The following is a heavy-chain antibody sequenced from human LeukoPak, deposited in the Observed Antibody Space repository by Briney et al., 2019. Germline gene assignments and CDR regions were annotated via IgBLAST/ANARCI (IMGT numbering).Heavy chain of an antibody. D-gene: IGHD1-26*01. J-gene: IGHJ3*02. CDR3: ARDHRGSYSDAFDI. V-gene: IGHV4-34*01. Sequence: SETLSLTCTVSGGSISSYYWSWIRQPPGKGLEWIGEINHSGSTSYNPSLKSRVTISVDKSKNQFSLKLSSVTAADTAVYYCARDHRGSYSDAFDIWGQGTMVTVSS. CDR2: INHSGST. CDR1: GGSISSYY.